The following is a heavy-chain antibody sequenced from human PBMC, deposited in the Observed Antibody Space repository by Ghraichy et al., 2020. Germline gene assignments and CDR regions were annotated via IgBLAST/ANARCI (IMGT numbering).Heavy chain of an antibody. CDR2: INQDGREK. CDR1: GLIFSRDW. D-gene: IGHD3-10*01. V-gene: IGHV3-7*03. CDR3: SSGDTFDI. Sequence: GESLRLSCVASGLIFSRDWMTWVRQAPGKGLEWVANINQDGREKYYVGSVKGRFTISRDNAKSSLFLQMNNLSAEDTAVYYCSSGDTFDIWGRGTMVTVSS. J-gene: IGHJ3*02.